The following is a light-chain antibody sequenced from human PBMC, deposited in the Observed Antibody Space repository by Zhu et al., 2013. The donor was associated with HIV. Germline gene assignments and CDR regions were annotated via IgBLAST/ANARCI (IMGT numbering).Light chain of an antibody. CDR3: MQFLQTPWT. CDR2: MGS. Sequence: DIVMTQSPLSLPVTPGEPASISCRSSQSLLHSNGYNYLDWYLQKPGQSPQLLIYMGSYRASGVPDRFSGSGSGTDFTLKISRVEAEDVGVYYCMQFLQTPWTFGQGTKVEIK. J-gene: IGKJ1*01. CDR1: QSLLHSNGYNY. V-gene: IGKV2-28*01.